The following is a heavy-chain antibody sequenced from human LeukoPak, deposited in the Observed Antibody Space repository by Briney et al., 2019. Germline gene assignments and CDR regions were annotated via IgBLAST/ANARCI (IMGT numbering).Heavy chain of an antibody. CDR2: INHSGST. J-gene: IGHJ4*02. Sequence: SETLSLTCAVYGGSFSGYYWSWIRQPPGKGLEWIGEINHSGSTNYNPSLKSRVTISVDTSKNQFSLKLSSVTAADTAVYYCARGVIASSYGSMFDYWGQGTLVTVSS. D-gene: IGHD5-18*01. CDR3: ARGVIASSYGSMFDY. V-gene: IGHV4-34*01. CDR1: GGSFSGYY.